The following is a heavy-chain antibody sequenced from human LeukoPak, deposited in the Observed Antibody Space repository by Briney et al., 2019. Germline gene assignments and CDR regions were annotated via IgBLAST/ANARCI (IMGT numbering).Heavy chain of an antibody. Sequence: GGSPRLSCAASGFTFSSYEMNWVRQAPGKGLEWVSYISSSGSTVYYADSVKGRFTISRDNAKTSLYLQMNSLRAEDTAVYYCARAMVRGVIVYYYYYMDVWGKGTTVTVSS. J-gene: IGHJ6*03. V-gene: IGHV3-48*03. CDR2: ISSSGSTV. CDR1: GFTFSSYE. CDR3: ARAMVRGVIVYYYYYMDV. D-gene: IGHD3-10*01.